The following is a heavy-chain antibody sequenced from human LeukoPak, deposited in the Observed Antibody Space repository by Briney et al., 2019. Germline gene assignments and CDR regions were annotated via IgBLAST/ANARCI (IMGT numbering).Heavy chain of an antibody. CDR3: ARQRGSGCLDY. CDR2: IKQDGSET. J-gene: IGHJ4*02. CDR1: RFTLSNYW. D-gene: IGHD6-19*01. Sequence: GGSLRLSCAASRFTLSNYWMSRVRQAPGRGLEWVANIKQDGSETYYVDSVKGRFTISRDNAKNSLSLQMNSLRAEDTAVYYCARQRGSGCLDYWGQGTLVTVSS. V-gene: IGHV3-7*01.